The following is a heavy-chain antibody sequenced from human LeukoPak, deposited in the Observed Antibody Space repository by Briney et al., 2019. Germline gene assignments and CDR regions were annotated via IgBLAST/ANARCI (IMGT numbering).Heavy chain of an antibody. CDR2: IYPGDSDT. CDR3: ARILNCGGDCYAFDY. CDR1: GYNFISYW. D-gene: IGHD2-21*02. J-gene: IGHJ4*02. Sequence: GASVKISCNVSGYNFISYWIGWVRQMPGKGLEWMGIIYPGDSDTTYSPSFQGQVTFLVDKSINTAYLQWSGLKAPDSGMYYCARILNCGGDCYAFDYWGQGTLVTVSS. V-gene: IGHV5-51*01.